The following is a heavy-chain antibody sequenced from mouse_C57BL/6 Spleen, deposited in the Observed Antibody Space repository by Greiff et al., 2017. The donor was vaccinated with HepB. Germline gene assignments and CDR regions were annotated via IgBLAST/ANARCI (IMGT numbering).Heavy chain of an antibody. CDR1: GYTFTSYW. D-gene: IGHD2-4*01. CDR3: ARGYDYDGAWFAY. J-gene: IGHJ3*01. V-gene: IGHV1-64*01. Sequence: VQLQQPGAELVKPGASVKLSCKASGYTFTSYWMHWVKQRPGQGLEWIGMIHPNSGSTNYNEKFKSKATLTVDKSSSTAYMQLSSLTSEDSAVYYCARGYDYDGAWFAYWGQGTLVTVSA. CDR2: IHPNSGST.